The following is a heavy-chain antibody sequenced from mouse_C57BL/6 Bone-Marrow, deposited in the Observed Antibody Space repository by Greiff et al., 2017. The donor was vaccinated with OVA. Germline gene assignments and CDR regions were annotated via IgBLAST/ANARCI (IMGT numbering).Heavy chain of an antibody. V-gene: IGHV1-81*01. Sequence: QVQLQQSGAELARPGASVKLSCKASGYTFTSYGISWVKQRTGQGLEWIGEIYPRSGNTYYNEKFKGKATLTADKSSSTAYMDLRSLTSEDSAVYFCARGGFITTVVATRDYWGQGTTLTVSS. CDR1: GYTFTSYG. J-gene: IGHJ2*01. CDR2: IYPRSGNT. CDR3: ARGGFITTVVATRDY. D-gene: IGHD1-1*01.